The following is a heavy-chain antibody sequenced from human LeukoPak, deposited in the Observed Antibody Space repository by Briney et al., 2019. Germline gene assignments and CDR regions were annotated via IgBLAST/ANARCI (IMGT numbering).Heavy chain of an antibody. J-gene: IGHJ4*02. D-gene: IGHD2-2*01. CDR2: IYSGGRT. V-gene: IGHV3-53*01. CDR3: ARDGDCSSTSCHTHFDY. CDR1: GFTVSSNY. Sequence: GGSLRLSCAASGFTVSSNYMSWVRQAPGKGLEWVSVIYSGGRTHYADSVKGRFTISRDNSKNTLYLQMNSLRAEDTAVYYCARDGDCSSTSCHTHFDYWGQGTLVTVSS.